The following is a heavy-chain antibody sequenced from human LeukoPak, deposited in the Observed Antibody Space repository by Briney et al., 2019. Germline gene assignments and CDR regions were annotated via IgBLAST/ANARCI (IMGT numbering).Heavy chain of an antibody. CDR2: ISSSSSTI. V-gene: IGHV3-48*04. CDR3: ASLYSSGWYEFDY. J-gene: IGHJ4*02. Sequence: PGGSLRLSCAASGFTFSSYSMNWVRQAPGKGLEWVSYISSSSSTIYYADSVKGRSTISRDNAKNSLSLQMNSLRAEDTAVYYCASLYSSGWYEFDYWGQGTLVTVSS. CDR1: GFTFSSYS. D-gene: IGHD6-19*01.